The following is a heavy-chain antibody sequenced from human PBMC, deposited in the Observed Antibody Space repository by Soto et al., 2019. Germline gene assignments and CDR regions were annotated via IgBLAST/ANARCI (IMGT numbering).Heavy chain of an antibody. CDR1: GFIFNTDS. V-gene: IGHV3-7*05. J-gene: IGHJ4*02. CDR2: IKPDGSGI. CDR3: TAWARSSWFDY. Sequence: PGGSLRLSCVGSGFIFNTDSMSWVRQVPGKGLEWVGNIKPDGSGIYYADSIAGRFTISRDNARNSLFLEINSLRAEDTAVYYCTAWARSSWFDYWGQGTLVTVSS. D-gene: IGHD6-13*01.